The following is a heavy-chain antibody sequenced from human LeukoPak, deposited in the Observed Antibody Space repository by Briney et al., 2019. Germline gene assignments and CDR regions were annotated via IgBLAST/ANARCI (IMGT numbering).Heavy chain of an antibody. V-gene: IGHV1-18*01. Sequence: ASVKVSCKASGYTFTSYGISWVRQAPGQGLEWMGWISAYSGNTNYAQKLQGRVTMTTDTSTSTAYMELRSLRSDDTAVYYCARDHPGYSSSWLNYYMDVWGKGTTVTISS. CDR3: ARDHPGYSSSWLNYYMDV. CDR2: ISAYSGNT. J-gene: IGHJ6*03. CDR1: GYTFTSYG. D-gene: IGHD6-13*01.